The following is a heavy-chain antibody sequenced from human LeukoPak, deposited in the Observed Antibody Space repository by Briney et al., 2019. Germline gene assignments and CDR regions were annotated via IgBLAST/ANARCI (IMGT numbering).Heavy chain of an antibody. CDR3: VRVFTYGSPFDP. Sequence: PGASVKVSCKTSGYTFTTYDINWVRQASGQGPEWMGWINPNNGNTGYAQEFQGRVTMTRDTSINTAYMELSSLRSDDTAVYYCVRVFTYGSPFDPWGQGTLVIVSS. J-gene: IGHJ5*02. CDR2: INPNNGNT. D-gene: IGHD4-17*01. CDR1: GYTFTTYD. V-gene: IGHV1-8*01.